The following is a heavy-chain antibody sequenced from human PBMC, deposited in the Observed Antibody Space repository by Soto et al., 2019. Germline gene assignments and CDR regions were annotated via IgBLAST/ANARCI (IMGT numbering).Heavy chain of an antibody. J-gene: IGHJ6*03. CDR1: GYSFTSYW. CDR2: IYPGDSDA. CDR3: ARTPRYYYYMDV. V-gene: IGHV5-51*01. Sequence: PGESLKISCKGSGYSFTSYWIGWVRPMPGKGLEWMGIIYPGDSDARYSPSFQGQVTISVDKSISTAHLQWSSLKASDTAIYYCARTPRYYYYMDVWGKGTTVTVSS.